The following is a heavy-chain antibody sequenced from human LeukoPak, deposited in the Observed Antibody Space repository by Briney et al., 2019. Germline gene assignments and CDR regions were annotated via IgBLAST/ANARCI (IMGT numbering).Heavy chain of an antibody. CDR2: INHSGST. Sequence: GSLRLSCAASGFTVSSNYMSWVRQAPGKGLEWIGEINHSGSTNYNPSLKSRVTISVVTSKNQFSLKLSSVTAADTAVYYCARKENSNYRFDYWGQGTLVTVSS. V-gene: IGHV4-34*01. CDR3: ARKENSNYRFDY. D-gene: IGHD4-4*01. J-gene: IGHJ4*02. CDR1: GFTVSSNY.